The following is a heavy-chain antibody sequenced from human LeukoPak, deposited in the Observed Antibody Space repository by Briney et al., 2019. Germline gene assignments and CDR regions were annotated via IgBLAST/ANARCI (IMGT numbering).Heavy chain of an antibody. J-gene: IGHJ6*02. CDR2: IIPIFGTA. V-gene: IGHV1-69*13. CDR3: ARVALWFGAATRDYYYGMDV. CDR1: GGTFSSYA. D-gene: IGHD3-10*01. Sequence: SVKVSCKASGGTFSSYAISWVRQAPGQGLEWMGGIIPIFGTANYAQKFQGRVTITAHESTSTAYMELSSLRSEDTAVYYCARVALWFGAATRDYYYGMDVWGQGTTVTVSS.